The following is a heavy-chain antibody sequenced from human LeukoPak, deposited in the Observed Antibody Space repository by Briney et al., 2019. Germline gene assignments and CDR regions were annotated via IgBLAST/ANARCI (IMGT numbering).Heavy chain of an antibody. CDR2: INTNTGNP. Sequence: ASVKVSCKASGYTFTGYAMNWVRQALGQGLEWMGWINTNTGNPTYAQGFTGRFVFSLDTSVSTAYLQISSLKAEDTAVYYCARVRSDSSSWYRYYYYYYGMDVWGQGTTVTVSS. V-gene: IGHV7-4-1*02. D-gene: IGHD6-13*01. J-gene: IGHJ6*02. CDR3: ARVRSDSSSWYRYYYYYYGMDV. CDR1: GYTFTGYA.